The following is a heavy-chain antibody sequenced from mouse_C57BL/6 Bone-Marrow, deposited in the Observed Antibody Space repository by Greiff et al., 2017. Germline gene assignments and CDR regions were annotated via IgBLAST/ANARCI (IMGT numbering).Heavy chain of an antibody. CDR3: APYYYGRSYWDY. Sequence: EVQLQQSVAELVRPGASVKLSCTASGFNIKNTYMHWVKQRPEQGLEWIGRIDPANGNTKYAPKFQGKATIPADTSSNTAYLQLSSLTSDDTAIYYCAPYYYGRSYWDYWGQGTTLTVSS. J-gene: IGHJ2*01. CDR1: GFNIKNTY. CDR2: IDPANGNT. V-gene: IGHV14-3*01. D-gene: IGHD1-1*01.